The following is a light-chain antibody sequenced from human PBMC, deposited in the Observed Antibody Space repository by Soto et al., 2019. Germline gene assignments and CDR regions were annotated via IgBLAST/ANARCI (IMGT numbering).Light chain of an antibody. J-gene: IGLJ3*02. CDR2: SNN. V-gene: IGLV1-47*02. CDR1: SSNIGSNY. CDR3: AAWDDRLSGRV. Sequence: QSVLTQPPSASGTPGQRVTISCSGSSSNIGSNYVYGYQQLPGTAPKLLIYSNNQRPPGVPDLFSGSKSGTSASLAIRGLRSEDDADYYCAAWDDRLSGRVFGGGTTVTVL.